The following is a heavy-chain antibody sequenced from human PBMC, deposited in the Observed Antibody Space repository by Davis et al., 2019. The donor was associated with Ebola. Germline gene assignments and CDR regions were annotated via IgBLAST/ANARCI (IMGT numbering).Heavy chain of an antibody. CDR2: INHSGST. J-gene: IGHJ4*02. CDR1: GGPFSGYY. CDR3: ARFVVTTSLVGFDY. V-gene: IGHV4-34*01. Sequence: SETLSLTCAVYGGPFSGYYWSWIRQPPGKGLEWIGEINHSGSTNYNPSLKSRVTISVDTSKNQFSLKLSSVTAADTAVYYCARFVVTTSLVGFDYWGQGTLVTVSS. D-gene: IGHD2-21*02.